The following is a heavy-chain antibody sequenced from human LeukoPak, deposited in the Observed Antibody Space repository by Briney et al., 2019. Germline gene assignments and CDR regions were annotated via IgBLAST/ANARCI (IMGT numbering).Heavy chain of an antibody. J-gene: IGHJ4*02. V-gene: IGHV1-2*04. CDR3: ARRTVVPAALAEFDY. Sequence: ASVKVSCKASGYTFTGYYMHWVRQAPGQGLEWMGWINPNSGGTNYAQKFQGWVTMTRDTSISTAYMELSRLRSDDTAVYYCARRTVVPAALAEFDYWGQGTLVTVSS. D-gene: IGHD2-2*01. CDR2: INPNSGGT. CDR1: GYTFTGYY.